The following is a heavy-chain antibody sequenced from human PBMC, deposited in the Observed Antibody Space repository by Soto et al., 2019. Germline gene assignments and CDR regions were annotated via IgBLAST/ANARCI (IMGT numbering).Heavy chain of an antibody. V-gene: IGHV4-38-2*01. CDR3: AXLHSSYTAYPETYFDY. CDR1: GYSITSGYY. CDR2: IYHSGIT. D-gene: IGHD2-15*01. J-gene: IGHJ4*02. Sequence: SETLSRTCAVSGYSITSGYYWGWIRQPPGKGLEWIGSIYHSGITYYNPSLKSRVTISVDXXQKLFSLKLSSVTAADTAVYYCAXLHSSYTAYPETYFDYWGQGTLVTVSS.